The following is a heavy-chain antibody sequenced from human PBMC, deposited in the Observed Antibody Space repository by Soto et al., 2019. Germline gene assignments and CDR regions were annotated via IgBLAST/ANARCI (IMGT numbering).Heavy chain of an antibody. V-gene: IGHV3-15*07. CDR1: DFAFSNYW. J-gene: IGHJ4*02. D-gene: IGHD3-10*01. CDR2: IKSKTDGGPI. CDR3: SSTRHSGTSVDY. Sequence: EVQLVESGGGLFKPGGSLRLTCVASDFAFSNYWMHWFRQAPGKGLEWVGRIKSKTDGGPIDYAAPVEGGFTISRDDTIDPLFLQMNSLKTEDTAVYNCSSTRHSGTSVDYWGQGTLVTVPS.